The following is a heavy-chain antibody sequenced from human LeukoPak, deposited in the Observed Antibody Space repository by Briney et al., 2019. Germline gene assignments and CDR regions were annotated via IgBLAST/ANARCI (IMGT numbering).Heavy chain of an antibody. Sequence: GTSLQISCKGSGSIFTSYWIGWVRQLPGKGLEWMGIIYPGDSDTRYSPSFQGQVTISADKSISTAYLQWSSLKASDTAMYYCARRGYGGNSDYWGQGTLVTVSS. V-gene: IGHV5-51*01. CDR3: ARRGYGGNSDY. J-gene: IGHJ4*02. CDR2: IYPGDSDT. CDR1: GSIFTSYW. D-gene: IGHD4-23*01.